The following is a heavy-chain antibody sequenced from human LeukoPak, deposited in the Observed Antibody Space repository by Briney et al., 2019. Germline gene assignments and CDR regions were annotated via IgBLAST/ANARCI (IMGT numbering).Heavy chain of an antibody. Sequence: GGSLRLSCTASGFTFSSYAMHWVRQAPGKGLEWVAVISYDGSSKYYTDSVKGRFTISRDNSYNTLYLQMNSLRAEDTAMYYCARASRFMTTVSSQFDYWGQGTLVTVSS. CDR1: GFTFSSYA. D-gene: IGHD4-17*01. CDR2: ISYDGSSK. J-gene: IGHJ4*02. CDR3: ARASRFMTTVSSQFDY. V-gene: IGHV3-30*04.